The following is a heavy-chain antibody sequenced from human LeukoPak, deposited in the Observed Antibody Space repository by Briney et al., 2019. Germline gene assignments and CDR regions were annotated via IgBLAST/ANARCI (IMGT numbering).Heavy chain of an antibody. J-gene: IGHJ4*02. D-gene: IGHD3-10*02. CDR2: ISYDGSNK. V-gene: IGHV3-30-3*01. CDR1: GFTFSSYA. CDR3: ARDLKLEDYCVPDY. Sequence: PGRSLRLSCAASGFTFSSYAMHWVRQAPGKGLEWVAVISYDGSNKYYADSVKGRFTISRDNSKNTLYLQMNSLRAEDTAVYYCARDLKLEDYCVPDYWGQGTLVTVSS.